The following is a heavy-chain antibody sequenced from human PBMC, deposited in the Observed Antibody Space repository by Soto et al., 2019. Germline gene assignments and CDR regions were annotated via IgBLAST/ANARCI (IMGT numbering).Heavy chain of an antibody. V-gene: IGHV1-69*02. CDR2: IIPILGIA. D-gene: IGHD2-15*01. CDR3: ARGRDIVVVVAVGNDAFDI. Sequence: QVQLVQSGAEVKKPGSSVKVSCKASGGTFSSYTISWVRQAPGQGLEWMGRIIPILGIANYAQKFQGRVTITADKSTSTAYMELSSLRSEDTAVYYCARGRDIVVVVAVGNDAFDIWGQGTMVTVSS. J-gene: IGHJ3*02. CDR1: GGTFSSYT.